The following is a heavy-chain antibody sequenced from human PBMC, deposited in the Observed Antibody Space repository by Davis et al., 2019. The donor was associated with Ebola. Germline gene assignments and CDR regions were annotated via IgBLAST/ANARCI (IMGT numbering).Heavy chain of an antibody. CDR2: LFTSADT. CDR3: AKDTSHIWFDV. D-gene: IGHD1-26*01. V-gene: IGHV3-23*01. J-gene: IGHJ3*01. Sequence: GGSLRLSCAASGFASSTNVMSWVRRAPGKGLAWVSTLFTSADTYYADSVKGRFTISRDNSKNTLHLQMNSLRVEDTAIYYCAKDTSHIWFDVWGQGTMITVSS. CDR1: GFASSTNV.